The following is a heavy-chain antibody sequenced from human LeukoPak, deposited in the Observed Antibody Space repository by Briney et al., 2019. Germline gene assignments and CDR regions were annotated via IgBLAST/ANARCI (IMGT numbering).Heavy chain of an antibody. CDR2: ISYDGSNK. V-gene: IGHV3-30-3*01. D-gene: IGHD3-22*01. CDR1: GFTFSSYA. CDR3: ARDGGYYDSSGYLDY. Sequence: GGSLRLSCAASGFTFSSYAMHWVRQAPGKELEWVAVISYDGSNKYYADSVKGRFTISRDNSKNTLYLQMNSLRAEDTAVYYCARDGGYYDSSGYLDYWGQGTLVTVSS. J-gene: IGHJ4*02.